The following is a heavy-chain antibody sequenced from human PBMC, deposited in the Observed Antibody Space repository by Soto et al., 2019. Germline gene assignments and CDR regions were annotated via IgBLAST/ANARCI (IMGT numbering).Heavy chain of an antibody. CDR2: VYYTGST. Sequence: SETLSLTCTVSGGSISSYYWSWIRQPPGKGLEWIGYVYYTGSTNYNPSLKSRVTISVDTSKNQFSLKLSSMTAADTAVYYCVGRDYDYWGRGTLVPSPQ. CDR1: GGSISSYY. J-gene: IGHJ4*02. CDR3: VGRDYDY. V-gene: IGHV4-59*01. D-gene: IGHD2-15*01.